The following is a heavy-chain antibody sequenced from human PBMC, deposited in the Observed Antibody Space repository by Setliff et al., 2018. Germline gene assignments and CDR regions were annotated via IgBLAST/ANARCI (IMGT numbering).Heavy chain of an antibody. V-gene: IGHV4-31*03. CDR2: IYYSGST. J-gene: IGHJ6*02. CDR3: ARVSGMGSPPYYYYYYGMDV. CDR1: GGSISSGGYY. D-gene: IGHD6-25*01. Sequence: TLSLTCTVSGGSISSGGYYWSWIRQHPGKGLEWIGYIYYSGSTYYNPSLKSRVTISVDTSKNQFSLKLSSVTAADTAVYYCARVSGMGSPPYYYYYYGMDVWGQGTTVTVSS.